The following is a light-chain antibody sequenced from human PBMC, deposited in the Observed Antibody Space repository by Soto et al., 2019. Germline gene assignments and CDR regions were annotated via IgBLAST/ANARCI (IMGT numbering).Light chain of an antibody. CDR2: KAS. J-gene: IGKJ1*01. V-gene: IGKV1-5*03. Sequence: DIQMTQSPSTLSASVGDRVTITCRASQSISSWLAWYQQKPGKAPKRLIYKASSLESGVPSRFSASGSGTAFTLTISSLETDYFATYYCQQYNSYPLTFGQGTKVEIK. CDR1: QSISSW. CDR3: QQYNSYPLT.